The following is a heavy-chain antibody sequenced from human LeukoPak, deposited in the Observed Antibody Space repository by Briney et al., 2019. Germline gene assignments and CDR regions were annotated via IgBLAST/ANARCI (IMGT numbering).Heavy chain of an antibody. CDR3: ARGIRITIFGVVIGTNWFDP. D-gene: IGHD3-3*01. CDR1: GFTFSSYS. J-gene: IGHJ5*02. Sequence: PGGSLRLSCAASGFTFSSYSMNWVRQAPGKGLEWVSSISSSSSYIYYADSVKGRFTISRDNSKNTLYLQMNSLRAEDTAVYYCARGIRITIFGVVIGTNWFDPWGQGTLVTVSS. CDR2: ISSSSSYI. V-gene: IGHV3-21*01.